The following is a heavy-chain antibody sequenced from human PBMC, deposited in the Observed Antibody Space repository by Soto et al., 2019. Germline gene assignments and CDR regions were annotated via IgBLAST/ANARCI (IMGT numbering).Heavy chain of an antibody. CDR1: GFTFSSYA. V-gene: IGHV3-23*01. J-gene: IGHJ4*02. CDR3: AKDLDPRNCRGGSCYARLRPIHY. D-gene: IGHD2-15*01. Sequence: PGGSLRLACAASGFTFSSYAMSWVRQAPGKGLEWVSAISGSGGSTYYADSVKGRFTISRDNSKNTLYLQMNSLRAEDTAVYYCAKDLDPRNCRGGSCYARLRPIHYWGQGTLVTVSS. CDR2: ISGSGGST.